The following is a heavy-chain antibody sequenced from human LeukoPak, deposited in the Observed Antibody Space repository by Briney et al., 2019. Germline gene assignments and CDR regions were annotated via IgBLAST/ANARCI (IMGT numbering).Heavy chain of an antibody. CDR3: ARGGIQLWLPMAD. J-gene: IGHJ4*02. D-gene: IGHD5-18*01. Sequence: GGSLRLSCAASGFIVSNKYMSWVRQAPGGGLEWVSIIYTGGSTYYADSVKGRFTISRDNSKNTLYHQMNSLRVEDTAVYYCARGGIQLWLPMADWGQGTLVTVSS. V-gene: IGHV3-53*01. CDR1: GFIVSNKY. CDR2: IYTGGST.